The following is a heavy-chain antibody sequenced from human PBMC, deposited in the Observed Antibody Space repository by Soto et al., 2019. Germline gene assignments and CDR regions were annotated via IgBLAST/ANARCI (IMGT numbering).Heavy chain of an antibody. J-gene: IGHJ6*03. V-gene: IGHV3-21*01. CDR1: GFTFSSYS. Sequence: EVQLVESGGGLVKPGGSLRLSCAASGFTFSSYSMNWVRQASGKGLEWVSSISSSSSYIYYADSVKGRFTISRDNAKNSLYLQMNSLRAEDTAVYYCARGTDFGGDYYYYYYMDVWGKGTTVTVSS. CDR3: ARGTDFGGDYYYYYYMDV. CDR2: ISSSSSYI. D-gene: IGHD3-3*01.